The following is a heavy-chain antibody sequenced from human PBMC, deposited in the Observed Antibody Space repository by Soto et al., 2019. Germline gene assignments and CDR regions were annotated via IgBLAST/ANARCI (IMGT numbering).Heavy chain of an antibody. Sequence: ASVKVSCKASGYSFTGHHIHWVRQAPGQGLEWLGRINPKSGGTSTAQKFQGWVTMTTDTSISTASMELTRLTSDDTAIYYCARGDSTDCSNGVCSFFYNHDMDVWGQGTTVT. CDR2: INPKSGGT. J-gene: IGHJ6*02. D-gene: IGHD2-8*01. CDR1: GYSFTGHH. CDR3: ARGDSTDCSNGVCSFFYNHDMDV. V-gene: IGHV1-2*04.